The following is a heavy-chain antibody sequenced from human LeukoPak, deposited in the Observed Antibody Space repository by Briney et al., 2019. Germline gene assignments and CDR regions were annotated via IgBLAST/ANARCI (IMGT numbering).Heavy chain of an antibody. CDR3: ARSQHYYYDSSGYNAFDI. V-gene: IGHV1-69*05. J-gene: IGHJ3*02. CDR2: IIPIFGTA. D-gene: IGHD3-22*01. Sequence: ASVKVSCKASGGTFSSYAISWVRQAPGQGLEWMGGIIPIFGTANYAQKFQGRVTITTDESTSTAYMEQSSLRSEDTAVYYCARSQHYYYDSSGYNAFDIWGQGTMVTVSS. CDR1: GGTFSSYA.